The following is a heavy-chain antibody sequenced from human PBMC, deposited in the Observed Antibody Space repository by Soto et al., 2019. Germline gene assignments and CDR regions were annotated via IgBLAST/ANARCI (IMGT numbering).Heavy chain of an antibody. V-gene: IGHV1-2*02. Sequence: KKLEWMGWINAKSGGTKYPQNFQGRVTMTRDTSLSTVYMTLSGLTSDDTAVYYCARDLARGAGSAGFAYWGNGTLVTVTS. CDR3: ARDLARGAGSAGFAY. J-gene: IGHJ4*01. CDR2: INAKSGGT. D-gene: IGHD1-26*01.